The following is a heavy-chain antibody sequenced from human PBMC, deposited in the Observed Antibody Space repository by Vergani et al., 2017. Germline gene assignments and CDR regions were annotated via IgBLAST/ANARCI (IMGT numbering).Heavy chain of an antibody. CDR2: INHSGST. Sequence: QVQLQQWGAGLLKPSETLYLTCAVYGGSFSGYYWSWIRQPPGKGLEWIGEINHSGSTNYNPSLKSRVTISVDTSKNQFSLKLSSVTATDTAVYYCARVRITIFGVVKKSYGMDVWGQGTTVTVAS. CDR1: GGSFSGYY. J-gene: IGHJ6*02. V-gene: IGHV4-34*01. D-gene: IGHD3-3*01. CDR3: ARVRITIFGVVKKSYGMDV.